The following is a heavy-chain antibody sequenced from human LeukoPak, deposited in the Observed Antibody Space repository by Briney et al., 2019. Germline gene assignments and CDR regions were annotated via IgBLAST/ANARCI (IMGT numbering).Heavy chain of an antibody. CDR2: ISPSDGST. Sequence: VASVNVSCKAFGYTFTSYYMHWVRQAPGQGLEWMGIISPSDGSTKYAQKFQGRVIMTRDTATSTVYMELSSLTSEDTAVYYCARDSAKGYCNSPSCSNFFDPWGQGTLVTVSS. J-gene: IGHJ5*02. CDR3: ARDSAKGYCNSPSCSNFFDP. CDR1: GYTFTSYY. V-gene: IGHV1-46*01. D-gene: IGHD2-2*01.